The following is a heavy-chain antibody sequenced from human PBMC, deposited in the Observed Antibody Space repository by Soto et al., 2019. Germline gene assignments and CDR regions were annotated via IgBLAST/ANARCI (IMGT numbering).Heavy chain of an antibody. CDR3: ASALGERRFGGMVV. J-gene: IGHJ6*02. V-gene: IGHV1-69*01. D-gene: IGHD3-10*01. Sequence: QVQLVQSGAEVKKPGSSVKVSCKTSGGTFSSYAINWVRQAPGQGPEWMGGIIPIFGTPTYAPKFQGRVTITADDSTSTAYMELTTLTSDDTAVYYCASALGERRFGGMVVWGQGTTVIVSS. CDR2: IIPIFGTP. CDR1: GGTFSSYA.